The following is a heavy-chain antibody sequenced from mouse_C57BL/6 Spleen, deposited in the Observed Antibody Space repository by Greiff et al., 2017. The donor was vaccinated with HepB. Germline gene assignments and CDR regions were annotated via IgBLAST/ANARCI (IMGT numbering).Heavy chain of an antibody. CDR2: IWSGGST. V-gene: IGHV2-2*01. D-gene: IGHD1-1*01. CDR1: GFSLTSYG. Sequence: VQLQQSGSGLVQPSQSLSITCTVSGFSLTSYGVHWVRQSPGKGLEWLGVIWSGGSTDYNAAFISRLSISKDNSKSQVFFKMNSLQADDTAIYYCARGGTTPAYWGQGTLVTVSA. CDR3: ARGGTTPAY. J-gene: IGHJ3*01.